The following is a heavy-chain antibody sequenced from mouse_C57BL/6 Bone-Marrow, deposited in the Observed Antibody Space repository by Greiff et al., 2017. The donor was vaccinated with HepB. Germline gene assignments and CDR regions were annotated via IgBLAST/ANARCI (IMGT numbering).Heavy chain of an antibody. CDR3: APNWDWFAY. CDR1: GYTFTSYT. D-gene: IGHD4-1*02. V-gene: IGHV1-4*01. CDR2: INPSSGYT. J-gene: IGHJ3*01. Sequence: VQLVESGAELARPGASVKMSCKASGYTFTSYTMHWVKQRPGQGLEWIGYINPSSGYTKYNQKFKDKATLTADKSSSTAYMQLSSLTSEDSAVYYCAPNWDWFAYWGQGTLVTVSA.